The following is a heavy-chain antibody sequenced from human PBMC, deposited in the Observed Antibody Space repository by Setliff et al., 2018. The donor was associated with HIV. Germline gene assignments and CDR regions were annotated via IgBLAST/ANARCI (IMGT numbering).Heavy chain of an antibody. D-gene: IGHD6-6*01. CDR2: ISPSGAYT. J-gene: IGHJ4*02. V-gene: IGHV1-46*01. Sequence: GASVKVSCKASGDTFTSYYMHWVRRAPGQGLEWMGMISPSGAYTKYAQRLQGRVTLTRDTSSSTVYVELSSLRSDDTAVYYCAREAEQGERSSSWYFDYWGQGTLVTVSS. CDR1: GDTFTSYY. CDR3: AREAEQGERSSSWYFDY.